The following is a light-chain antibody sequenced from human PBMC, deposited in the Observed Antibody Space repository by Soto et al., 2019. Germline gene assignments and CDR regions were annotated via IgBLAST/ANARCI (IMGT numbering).Light chain of an antibody. CDR2: EVS. CDR3: SSYTITNTLV. CDR1: SNDIGDYSY. J-gene: IGLJ2*01. Sequence: QSALTQPASVSGSPGQSLTISCTRTSNDIGDYSYVSWYQHHPDKAHKLIIYEVSNRPSGVSNRFSGSKSGNTASMSISGLQVEDEADYYCSSYTITNTLVFGGGTKLTVL. V-gene: IGLV2-14*01.